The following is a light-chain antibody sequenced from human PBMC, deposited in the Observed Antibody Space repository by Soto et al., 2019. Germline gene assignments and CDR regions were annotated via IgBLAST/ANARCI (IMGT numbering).Light chain of an antibody. CDR2: GAS. J-gene: IGKJ5*01. V-gene: IGKV3D-20*02. CDR1: QTFSNSF. CDR3: QQRSNWPIT. Sequence: IVLMQSPGTLSFSPGERATLSCRASQTFSNSFLSWFQQIPGQAPRLLIYGASMRATGIPARFSGSGSGTDFTLTISSLEPEDFAVYYCQQRSNWPITFGQATRLEIK.